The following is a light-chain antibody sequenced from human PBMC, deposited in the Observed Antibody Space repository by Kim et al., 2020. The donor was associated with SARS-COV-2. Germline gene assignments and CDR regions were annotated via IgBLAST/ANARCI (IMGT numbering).Light chain of an antibody. CDR2: RDS. CDR1: NIGSKN. CDR3: QVWDSSTWV. J-gene: IGLJ3*02. Sequence: SYELTQPLSVSVALGQTARITCGGNNIGSKNVHWYQQKPGQAPVLVIYRDSNRPSGIPERFSGSSSGNTATLTISRAQAGDEADYYCQVWDSSTWVFGGGTQLTVL. V-gene: IGLV3-9*01.